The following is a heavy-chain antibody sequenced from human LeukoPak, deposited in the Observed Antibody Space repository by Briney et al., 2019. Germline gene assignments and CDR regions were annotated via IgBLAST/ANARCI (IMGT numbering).Heavy chain of an antibody. CDR3: VRDWSSSFDY. V-gene: IGHV3-74*01. Sequence: PGGSLRLSCAASGFTFSNYWMDWVRQAPGKGLVWVSSIKSDGRSTNYADSMKGRFTISRDNAKNTLFLQMNSLRAEDTAVYYCVRDWSSSFDYWGQGTLVTVSS. CDR2: IKSDGRST. J-gene: IGHJ4*02. D-gene: IGHD2-8*02. CDR1: GFTFSNYW.